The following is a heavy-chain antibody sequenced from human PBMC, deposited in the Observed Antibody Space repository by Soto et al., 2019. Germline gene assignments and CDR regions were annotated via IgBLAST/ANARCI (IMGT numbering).Heavy chain of an antibody. CDR1: GGSIISDDYC. CDR2: MYYSGST. Sequence: SETLSLRCTVSGGSIISDDYCCSWIRQPPGKGLEWNAYMYYSGSTYYDQSLKSRVAISVDTSKNQFSLKLSSVTAADTAVYYCARGEGYALDVWGQGTTVTVSS. V-gene: IGHV4-30-4*08. D-gene: IGHD1-26*01. CDR3: ARGEGYALDV. J-gene: IGHJ6*02.